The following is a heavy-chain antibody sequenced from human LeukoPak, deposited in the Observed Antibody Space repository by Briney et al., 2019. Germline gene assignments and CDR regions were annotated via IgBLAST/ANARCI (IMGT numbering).Heavy chain of an antibody. Sequence: PSETLSLTCTVYGGSLSGYYWSWIRQPPGKGLEWIGEINHSGRPNYNPSLETRVTISLDTSKNQFSVMLTSVTAADTAVYYCARVAYDILTGYYHNYYYYYYYMDVWGKGTTVTVSS. J-gene: IGHJ6*03. CDR3: ARVAYDILTGYYHNYYYYYYYMDV. D-gene: IGHD3-9*01. V-gene: IGHV4-34*01. CDR1: GGSLSGYY. CDR2: INHSGRP.